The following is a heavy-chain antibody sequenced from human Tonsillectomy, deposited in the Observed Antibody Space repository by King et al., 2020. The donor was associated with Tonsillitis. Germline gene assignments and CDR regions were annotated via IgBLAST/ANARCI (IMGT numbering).Heavy chain of an antibody. CDR3: ARCPMQYSFDY. CDR1: GDSVTSYY. V-gene: IGHV4-4*07. D-gene: IGHD6-19*01. CDR2: IYASGSA. Sequence: QLQESGPGLVKPSETLSLTCSVSGDSVTSYYWNWIRQPAGKRLEWIGRIYASGSANYNPSLTSRVSMSIDTSKNQFSLRLSSVTAADTAVYYRARCPMQYSFDYWGQGALVTVSS. J-gene: IGHJ4*02.